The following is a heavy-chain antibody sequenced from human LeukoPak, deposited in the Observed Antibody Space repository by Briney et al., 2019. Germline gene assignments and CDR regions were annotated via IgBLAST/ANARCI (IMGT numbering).Heavy chain of an antibody. CDR3: ARDRQRLPGHYYYGMDV. Sequence: ASVKVSCKASGYTFTSYGISWVRQAPGQGLEWMAWISAYNGNTDYAQNLRGRVTMTTDTSTSTAYMELRSLSSDDTAVYYCARDRQRLPGHYYYGMDVWGQGTTVTVSS. J-gene: IGHJ6*02. V-gene: IGHV1-18*01. CDR2: ISAYNGNT. D-gene: IGHD1-14*01. CDR1: GYTFTSYG.